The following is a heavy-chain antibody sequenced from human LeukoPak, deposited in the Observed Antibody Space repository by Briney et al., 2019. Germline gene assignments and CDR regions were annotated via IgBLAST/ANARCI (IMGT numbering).Heavy chain of an antibody. V-gene: IGHV1-18*01. Sequence: ASVKVSCKASGYTFTSYGISWVRQAPGQGLEWMGWISAYNGNTNYAQKLQGRVTMTTDTSTSTAYMELRSLRSDDTAVNYCAASSIAALSSDYWGQGTLVTVSS. CDR3: AASSIAALSSDY. CDR2: ISAYNGNT. J-gene: IGHJ4*02. D-gene: IGHD6-6*01. CDR1: GYTFTSYG.